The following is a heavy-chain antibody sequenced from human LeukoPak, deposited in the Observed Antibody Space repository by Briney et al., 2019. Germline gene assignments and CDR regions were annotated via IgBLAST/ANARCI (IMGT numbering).Heavy chain of an antibody. Sequence: SETLSLTCTVSGGSISGYYWSWIRQPPGKGLEWIGYIFYSGSTNYNPSLKGRVSISLDTSKAQFSLRVSSVTAADTALYYCARQLITTSPPGAFDIWGRGTMVTVSS. J-gene: IGHJ3*02. CDR1: GGSISGYY. V-gene: IGHV4-59*01. CDR3: ARQLITTSPPGAFDI. CDR2: IFYSGST. D-gene: IGHD3-3*01.